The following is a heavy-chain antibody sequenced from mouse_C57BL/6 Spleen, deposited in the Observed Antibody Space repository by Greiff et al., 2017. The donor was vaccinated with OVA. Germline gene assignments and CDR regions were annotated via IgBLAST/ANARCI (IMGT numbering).Heavy chain of an antibody. Sequence: DVQLVESEGGLVQPGSSMKLSCTASGFTFSDYYMAWVRQVPEKGLEWVANINYDGSSTYYLDSLKSRFIISRDNAKNILYLQMSSLKSEDTATYYCARDAALHYGNYDWYFDVWGTGTTVTVSS. CDR3: ARDAALHYGNYDWYFDV. D-gene: IGHD2-1*01. CDR1: GFTFSDYY. CDR2: INYDGSST. V-gene: IGHV5-16*01. J-gene: IGHJ1*03.